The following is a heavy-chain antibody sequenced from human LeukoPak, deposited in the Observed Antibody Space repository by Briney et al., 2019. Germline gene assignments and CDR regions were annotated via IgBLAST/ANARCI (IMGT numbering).Heavy chain of an antibody. Sequence: GSLRLSCAASGFTFSGHWMSWVRRAPGKGLEWVANINQGGSDKYYVDSVKGRFTISRDNANNLLYLQMNSLRGEDTAVYYCTRDRSRAEDDWGQGTLVTVSS. CDR3: TRDRSRAEDD. J-gene: IGHJ4*02. CDR2: INQGGSDK. V-gene: IGHV3-7*01. CDR1: GFTFSGHW. D-gene: IGHD1-14*01.